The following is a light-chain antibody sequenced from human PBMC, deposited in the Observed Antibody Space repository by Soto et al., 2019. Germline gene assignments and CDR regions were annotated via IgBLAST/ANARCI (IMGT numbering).Light chain of an antibody. V-gene: IGLV2-14*03. J-gene: IGLJ2*01. CDR3: TSYTTTTTLVA. CDR1: SSDVGAHNY. Sequence: QSALTQPASVSGSPGQSITISCTGTSSDVGAHNYFSWYQQHPGYAPKLVIYDVTNRPSGVSWRFSGSKSGNTASLTISGLQAEDEADYYCTSYTTTTTLVAFGGGTKLTVL. CDR2: DVT.